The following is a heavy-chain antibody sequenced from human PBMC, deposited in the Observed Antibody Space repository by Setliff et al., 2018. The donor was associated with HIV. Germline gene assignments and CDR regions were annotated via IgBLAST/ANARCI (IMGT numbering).Heavy chain of an antibody. J-gene: IGHJ4*02. D-gene: IGHD2-21*02. Sequence: SETLSLTCTVSGDSIDRSNFFWTWIRQHPGKGLEWIGYIYYSGSATYNPSLKSQASISVDTSRNEFSLKLSSVTAADTAVYFCARGGAFCGRDSCYYLDYWGQGTRSPSPQ. V-gene: IGHV4-31*01. CDR3: ARGGAFCGRDSCYYLDY. CDR1: GDSIDRSNFF. CDR2: IYYSGSA.